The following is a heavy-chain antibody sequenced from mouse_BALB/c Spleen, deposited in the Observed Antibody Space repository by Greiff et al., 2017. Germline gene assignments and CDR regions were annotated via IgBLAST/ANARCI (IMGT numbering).Heavy chain of an antibody. CDR1: GYSITSDYA. V-gene: IGHV3-2*02. J-gene: IGHJ3*01. D-gene: IGHD2-3*01. CDR3: ARGDDGYFAWFAY. CDR2: ISYSGST. Sequence: EVKLMESGPGLVKPSQSLSLTCTVTGYSITSDYAWNWIRQFPGNKLEWMGYISYSGSTSYNPSLKSRISITRDTSKNQVFLQLNSVTTEDTATYYCARGDDGYFAWFAYWGQGTLVTVSA.